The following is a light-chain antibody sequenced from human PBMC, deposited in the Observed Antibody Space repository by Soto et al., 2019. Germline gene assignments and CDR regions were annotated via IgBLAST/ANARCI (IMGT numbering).Light chain of an antibody. V-gene: IGKV3D-15*01. CDR3: QKYNSAPLT. J-gene: IGKJ4*01. Sequence: EILMTQSPATLSVSPGESATLSCSASHRVSSYLAWYQQKPGQAPRLLIYGASTRATGIPDRFSGSGSGTDFTLTISSLQPEDVAAYDGQKYNSAPLTFGGGTKVDIK. CDR2: GAS. CDR1: HRVSSY.